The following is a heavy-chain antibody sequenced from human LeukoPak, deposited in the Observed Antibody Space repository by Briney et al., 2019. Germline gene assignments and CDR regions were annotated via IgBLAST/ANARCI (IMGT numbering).Heavy chain of an antibody. Sequence: SETLSLTCAVYGGSFSGYYWSWIRQPPGKGLEWIGEINHSGSTNYNPSLKSRVTISVDTSKNQFSLKLSSVTAADTAVYYCARGPATDPYSSGWQFDGSYDYWGQGTLVTVSS. CDR1: GGSFSGYY. V-gene: IGHV4-34*01. CDR3: ARGPATDPYSSGWQFDGSYDY. D-gene: IGHD6-25*01. J-gene: IGHJ4*02. CDR2: INHSGST.